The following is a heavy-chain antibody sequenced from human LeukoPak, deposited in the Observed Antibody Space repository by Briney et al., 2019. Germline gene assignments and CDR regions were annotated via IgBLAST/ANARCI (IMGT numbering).Heavy chain of an antibody. CDR1: EFTFSSYS. D-gene: IGHD3-22*01. V-gene: IGHV3-48*01. CDR2: ITNSGNSK. CDR3: ARTTSSGYLTFDY. Sequence: GGSLRLSCAASEFTFSSYSMNWVRQAPGKGLEWVSYITNSGNSKSYADSVKGQFTISRDNTKNSLYLQMSGLRAEDTAVYYCARTTSSGYLTFDYWGQGILVTVSS. J-gene: IGHJ4*02.